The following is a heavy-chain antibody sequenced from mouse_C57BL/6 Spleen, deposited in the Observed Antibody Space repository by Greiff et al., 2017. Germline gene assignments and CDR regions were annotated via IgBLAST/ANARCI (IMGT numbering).Heavy chain of an antibody. CDR1: GFTFSSYA. V-gene: IGHV5-9-1*02. CDR3: TRDTMITTGSSYFDY. J-gene: IGHJ2*01. Sequence: DVMLVESGEGLVKPGGSLKLSCAASGFTFSSYAMSWVRQTPEKRLEWVAYISSGGDYIYYADTVKGRFTISRDNARNTLYLQMSSLKSEDTAMYYCTRDTMITTGSSYFDYWGQGTTLTVSS. D-gene: IGHD2-4*01. CDR2: ISSGGDYI.